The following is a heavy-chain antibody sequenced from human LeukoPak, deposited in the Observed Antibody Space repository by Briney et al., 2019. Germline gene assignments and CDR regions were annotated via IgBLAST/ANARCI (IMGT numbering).Heavy chain of an antibody. Sequence: GGSLRLSCAASGFTFSAYAMSWVRQAPGKGLEWVSAISRSGSSTDYADSVKGRFTISRDNSKNTLYLQMNSLRPEDTAVYYCAKGGDILTGYYLYWYFDLWGQGTLVTVSS. D-gene: IGHD3-9*01. CDR2: ISRSGSST. J-gene: IGHJ2*01. CDR1: GFTFSAYA. V-gene: IGHV3-23*01. CDR3: AKGGDILTGYYLYWYFDL.